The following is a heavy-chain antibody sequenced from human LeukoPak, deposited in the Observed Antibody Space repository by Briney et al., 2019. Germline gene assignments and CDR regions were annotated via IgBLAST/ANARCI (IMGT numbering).Heavy chain of an antibody. Sequence: GASVKVSCKASGYTFTSYYMHWVRQAPGQGLEWMGIINPSGCSTSYAQKFQGRVTMTRDMSTSKVYMELSSLRYEDTAVYYCARGEGGDGYILGYWGQGTLVTVSS. V-gene: IGHV1-46*01. J-gene: IGHJ4*02. D-gene: IGHD5-24*01. CDR2: INPSGCST. CDR1: GYTFTSYY. CDR3: ARGEGGDGYILGY.